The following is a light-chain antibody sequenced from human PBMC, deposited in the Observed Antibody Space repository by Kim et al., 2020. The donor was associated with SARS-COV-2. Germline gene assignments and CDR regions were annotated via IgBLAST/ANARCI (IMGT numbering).Light chain of an antibody. CDR3: LLYYNGHRV. J-gene: IGLJ2*01. V-gene: IGLV7-46*01. Sequence: PGATVTLTCGSSTGAVTSGHHPYWFQQKPGPAPRTLIYDTSNKHSWTPARLSGSLLGGKAALTLSGALPEDEAEYYCLLYYNGHRVFGGGTQLSVL. CDR2: DTS. CDR1: TGAVTSGHH.